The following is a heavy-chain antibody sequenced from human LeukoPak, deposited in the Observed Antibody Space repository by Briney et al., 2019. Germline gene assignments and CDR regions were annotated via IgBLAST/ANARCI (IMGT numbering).Heavy chain of an antibody. CDR2: ISTGGSNM. CDR3: AREGTNGDVFDY. J-gene: IGHJ4*02. CDR1: GFTFSSYE. Sequence: GGSLRLSCAASGFTFSSYEMNWVGQAPGKGLEWVSYISTGGSNMYYADSVKGRFTVSRNNAKNSLYLQMSSLRAEDTAVYYCAREGTNGDVFDYWGQGTLVTVSS. D-gene: IGHD2-8*01. V-gene: IGHV3-48*03.